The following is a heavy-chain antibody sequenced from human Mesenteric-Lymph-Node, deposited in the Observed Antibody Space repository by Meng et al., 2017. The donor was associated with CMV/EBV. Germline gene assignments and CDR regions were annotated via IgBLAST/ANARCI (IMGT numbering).Heavy chain of an antibody. CDR1: GYTFTSYD. Sequence: ASVKVSCKASGYTFTSYDINWVRQATGQGLEWMGWMNPNSGNTGYAQKFQGRVTMTRNTSISTAYMELSSLRSEDTAVYYCARIPHIVVVPAAFYYYYGMDVWGQGTTVTVSS. CDR2: MNPNSGNT. V-gene: IGHV1-8*01. J-gene: IGHJ6*02. D-gene: IGHD2-2*01. CDR3: ARIPHIVVVPAAFYYYYGMDV.